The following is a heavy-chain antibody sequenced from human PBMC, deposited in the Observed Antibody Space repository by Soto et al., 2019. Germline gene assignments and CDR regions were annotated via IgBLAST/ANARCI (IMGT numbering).Heavy chain of an antibody. CDR2: IYYSGRT. D-gene: IGHD2-2*01. V-gene: IGHV4-31*03. J-gene: IGHJ6*02. Sequence: QVQLQESGPGLVKPSQTLSLTCSVSGGSISSGGYYWSWIRQHPGKGLEWIGYIYYSGRTFYNPSLNSRVSISVDTSKNPFSLKLSSVTAADAGVYYCSRLGEDCSSTSCYLGYYYAMDVWGQGTTVTVSS. CDR3: SRLGEDCSSTSCYLGYYYAMDV. CDR1: GGSISSGGYY.